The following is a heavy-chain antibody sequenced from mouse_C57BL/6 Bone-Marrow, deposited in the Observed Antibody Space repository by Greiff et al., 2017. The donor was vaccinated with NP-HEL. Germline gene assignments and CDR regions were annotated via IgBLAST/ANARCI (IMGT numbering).Heavy chain of an antibody. V-gene: IGHV2-5*01. CDR3: AKNYYGSSPFYWYFDV. CDR1: GFSLTSYG. J-gene: IGHJ1*03. Sequence: QVQLQQSGPGLVQPSQSLSITCTVSGFSLTSYGVHWVRQSPGKGLEWLGVLWRGGSTDYNEAFMSRMTIPKNNSKSQVFFKMNRLQADDTAIYYCAKNYYGSSPFYWYFDVWGTGTTVTVSS. CDR2: LWRGGST. D-gene: IGHD1-1*01.